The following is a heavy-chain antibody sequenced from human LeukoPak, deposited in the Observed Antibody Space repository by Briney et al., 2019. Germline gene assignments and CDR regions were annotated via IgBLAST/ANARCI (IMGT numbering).Heavy chain of an antibody. CDR3: ARGMALDY. V-gene: IGHV3-11*06. CDR2: ISSSGTYA. J-gene: IGHJ4*02. Sequence: GGSLRLSCVASGFTFSDYYMSWIRQAPGKGLQYVSYISSSGTYANYANSVKGRFTNSRDNSKNTLYLQMNSLRAEDTAVYYCARGMALDYWGQGTLVTVSS. CDR1: GFTFSDYY. D-gene: IGHD2-8*01.